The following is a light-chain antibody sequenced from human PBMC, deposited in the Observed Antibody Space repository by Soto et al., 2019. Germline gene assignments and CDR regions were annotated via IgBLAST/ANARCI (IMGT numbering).Light chain of an antibody. CDR3: HQATSGLRT. Sequence: IVMTQSPVTLSMSPGDRATLSCRASQTVATNVAWYQQKPGQAPRLLIYGASIKATGDPARFSGSGSGTEFALTIDSLKSEDFAVFYCHQATSGLRTFGRGTRV. CDR2: GAS. CDR1: QTVATN. V-gene: IGKV3-15*01. J-gene: IGKJ4*01.